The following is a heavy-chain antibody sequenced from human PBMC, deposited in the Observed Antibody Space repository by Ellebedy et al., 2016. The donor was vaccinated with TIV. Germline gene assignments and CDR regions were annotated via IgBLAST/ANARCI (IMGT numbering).Heavy chain of an antibody. V-gene: IGHV3-23*01. D-gene: IGHD5-12*01. CDR3: ASAARGSGAYESF. Sequence: PGGSLRLSCAASGFTFSSYAMSWVRQAPGKGLEWVSAISGSGGSTYYADSVKGRFTISRDNSKNSLYLQMNSLRADDTALYYCASAARGSGAYESFWGQGTLVTVSS. J-gene: IGHJ4*02. CDR2: ISGSGGST. CDR1: GFTFSSYA.